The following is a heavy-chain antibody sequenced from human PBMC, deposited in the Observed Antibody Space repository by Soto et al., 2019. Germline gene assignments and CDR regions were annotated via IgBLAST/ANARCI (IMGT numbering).Heavy chain of an antibody. Sequence: QVQLQESGPGLVKPSETLSLTCTVSGGSISSYYWSWIRQPPGKGLEWIGYIYYSGSTNYNPSLKSRVTISVDTSKNQFSLKLSSVTAADTAVYYCARAAYYGSGSYKEFDPWGQGTLVTVSS. CDR2: IYYSGST. J-gene: IGHJ5*02. CDR3: ARAAYYGSGSYKEFDP. CDR1: GGSISSYY. D-gene: IGHD3-10*01. V-gene: IGHV4-59*01.